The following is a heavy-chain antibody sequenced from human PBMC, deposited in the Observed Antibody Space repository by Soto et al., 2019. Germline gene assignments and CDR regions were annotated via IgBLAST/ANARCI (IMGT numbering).Heavy chain of an antibody. CDR2: INPILSMS. J-gene: IGHJ4*02. CDR1: GDTFTFYS. Sequence: QVQLVQSGAEVKRPGSSVKVSCKASGDTFTFYSINWVRQAPGLGLEWMGRINPILSMSNYAKRFQGRVTMTADKSTSTAYMEISSLRSEDTAIYYCASSYGSGYRAFDYWGQGALVTVSS. D-gene: IGHD3-10*01. V-gene: IGHV1-69*02. CDR3: ASSYGSGYRAFDY.